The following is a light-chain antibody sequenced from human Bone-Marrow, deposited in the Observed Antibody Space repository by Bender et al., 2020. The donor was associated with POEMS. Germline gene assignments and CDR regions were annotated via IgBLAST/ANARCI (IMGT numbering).Light chain of an antibody. J-gene: IGLJ2*01. CDR3: QSYDSSLSVV. CDR1: SSDVGGYNY. V-gene: IGLV2-8*01. CDR2: EVS. Sequence: QSALTQPPSASGSPGQSVTISCTGTSSDVGGYNYVSWYQQHPGKAPQLMIYEVSNRPSGVSDRFSGSKSGNTASLTISGLQAEDEADYYCQSYDSSLSVVFGGGTKLTVL.